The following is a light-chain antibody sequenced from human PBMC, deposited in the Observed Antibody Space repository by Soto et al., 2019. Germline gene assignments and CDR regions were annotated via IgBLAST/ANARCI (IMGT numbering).Light chain of an antibody. CDR1: QGISSY. CDR3: QHYDTYSPMWT. V-gene: IGKV1-9*01. J-gene: IGKJ1*01. Sequence: DIQLTQSPSFLTASVGDRVTITCRASQGISSYLAWYQQKPGKAPKLLIYAASRLESGVPSRFSGSGSGTEFTLTISSLQPDDFGTYYCQHYDTYSPMWTFGQGTKV. CDR2: AAS.